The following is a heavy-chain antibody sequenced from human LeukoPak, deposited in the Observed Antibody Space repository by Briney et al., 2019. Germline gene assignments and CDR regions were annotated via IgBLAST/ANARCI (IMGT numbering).Heavy chain of an antibody. V-gene: IGHV3-74*01. CDR3: ARDSVEWYIRDY. Sequence: PGGSLRLSCAASGFTFSSYWMHWVRQAPRKGPVWGARTNRDGSSTAYADSVKGRFTISKDNAKNTLYLLMNSLRAEDTAVYYCARDSVEWYIRDYCGEGTQVTVS. CDR1: GFTFSSYW. J-gene: IGHJ4*02. CDR2: TNRDGSST. D-gene: IGHD3-3*01.